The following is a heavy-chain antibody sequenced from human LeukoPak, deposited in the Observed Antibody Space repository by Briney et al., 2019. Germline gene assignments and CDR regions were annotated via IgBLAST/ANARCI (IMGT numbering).Heavy chain of an antibody. CDR3: ASPLAYCGGDCLEAIDY. CDR1: GFTFSSYS. Sequence: GGSLRLSCAASGFTFSSYSMNWVRQAPGKGLEWVSSISSSSSYTYYADSVKGRFTISRDNAKNSLYLQMNSLRAEDTAVYYCASPLAYCGGDCLEAIDYWGQGTLVTVSS. V-gene: IGHV3-21*01. J-gene: IGHJ4*02. D-gene: IGHD2-21*02. CDR2: ISSSSSYT.